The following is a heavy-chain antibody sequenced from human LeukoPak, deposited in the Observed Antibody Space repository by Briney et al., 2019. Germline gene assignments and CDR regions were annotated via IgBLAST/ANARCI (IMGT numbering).Heavy chain of an antibody. D-gene: IGHD3-16*01. V-gene: IGHV4-59*01. CDR2: IYYSGST. J-gene: IGHJ3*02. CDR3: ARPGGYGSDAFDI. CDR1: GGSSSSYY. Sequence: SETLSLTCTVSGGSSSSYYWSWIRQPPGKGLEWIGYIYYSGSTNYNPSLKSRVTISVDTSKNQFSLKLSSVTAADTAVYYCARPGGYGSDAFDIWGQGTMVTVSS.